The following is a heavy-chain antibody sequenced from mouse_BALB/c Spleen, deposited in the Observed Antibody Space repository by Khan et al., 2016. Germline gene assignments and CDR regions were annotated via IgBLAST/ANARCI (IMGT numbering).Heavy chain of an antibody. CDR2: INPSNDYT. CDR1: GYTFTSYT. Sequence: QVQLQQSGAELARPGASVKMSCKASGYTFTSYTMFWVKQRPGQGLEWIGYINPSNDYTYYNQKFKDKATLTADKSSSTAYMQLNSLTSEDSADYYCAREWWLLGYFDYWGQGTTLKVSS. D-gene: IGHD2-3*01. J-gene: IGHJ2*01. V-gene: IGHV1-4*01. CDR3: AREWWLLGYFDY.